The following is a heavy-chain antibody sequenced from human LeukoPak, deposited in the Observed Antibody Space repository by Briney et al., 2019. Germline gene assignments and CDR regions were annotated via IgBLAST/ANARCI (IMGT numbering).Heavy chain of an antibody. V-gene: IGHV4-4*07. J-gene: IGHJ4*02. CDR2: IYTSGST. CDR3: ASTSDSGGYYYDY. Sequence: PSETLSLTCTVSSDSISTYYWSWIRQPAGKGLKWIGRIYTSGSTNYNPSLKSRVTMSVDTSKNQFSLKLSSVTAADTAVYYCASTSDSGGYYYDYWGQGTLVTVSS. D-gene: IGHD3-22*01. CDR1: SDSISTYY.